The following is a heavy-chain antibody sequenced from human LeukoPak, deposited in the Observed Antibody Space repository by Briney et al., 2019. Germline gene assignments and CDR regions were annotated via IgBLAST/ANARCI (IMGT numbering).Heavy chain of an antibody. D-gene: IGHD2-2*01. CDR2: IYYSGST. Sequence: SETLSLTCTVSGGSISSSSYYWGWIRQPPGKGLEWIGSIYYSGSTYYNPSLKSRVTISVDTSKNQFPLKLSSVTAADTAVYYCARAGGSSSTSWPPPQGLYGMDVWGQGTTVTVSS. V-gene: IGHV4-39*06. J-gene: IGHJ6*02. CDR3: ARAGGSSSTSWPPPQGLYGMDV. CDR1: GGSISSSSYY.